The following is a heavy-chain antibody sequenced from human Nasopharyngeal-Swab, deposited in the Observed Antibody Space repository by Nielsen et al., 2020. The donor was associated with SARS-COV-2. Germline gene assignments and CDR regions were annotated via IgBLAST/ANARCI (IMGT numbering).Heavy chain of an antibody. CDR1: GFTFSSSG. V-gene: IGHV3-30*18. Sequence: GGSLRLSCAASGFTFSSSGMDWVRQAPGKGLEWVAVISYDGSNGYYGDSVKGRFTISRDNSKNTLYLQMNSLRIDDTAVYYCAKDVHGDYGGIDYWGQGILVTVSS. J-gene: IGHJ4*02. CDR2: ISYDGSNG. CDR3: AKDVHGDYGGIDY. D-gene: IGHD4-17*01.